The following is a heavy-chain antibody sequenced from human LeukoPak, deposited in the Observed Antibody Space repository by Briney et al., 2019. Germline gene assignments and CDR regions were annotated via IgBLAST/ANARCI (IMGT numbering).Heavy chain of an antibody. CDR1: GGSITSNSHH. J-gene: IGHJ4*02. V-gene: IGHV4-39*01. Sequence: SETLSLTCTASGGSITSNSHHWDWIRQAPGKGLEWIGNIYYSGTTSYNPSLQSRVSISVDTSKNQFSLRLSSVTAADTAVYYCARRGDILTDYAFDYWGQGTLVTVSS. CDR2: IYYSGTT. CDR3: ARRGDILTDYAFDY. D-gene: IGHD3-9*01.